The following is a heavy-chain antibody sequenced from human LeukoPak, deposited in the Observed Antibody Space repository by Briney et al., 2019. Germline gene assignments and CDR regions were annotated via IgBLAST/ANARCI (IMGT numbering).Heavy chain of an antibody. V-gene: IGHV3-23*01. CDR1: GFTFSSYA. J-gene: IGHJ4*02. Sequence: GGSLRLSCAASGFTFSSYAMSWVRQAPGKGLEWVSAISASGGYTNYADSVKGRFTISRDNSKNTLYLQMHSLRAEDTPVYFWEKRSCSGGSCNFDYWGQGTLVTVSS. CDR3: EKRSCSGGSCNFDY. CDR2: ISASGGYT. D-gene: IGHD2-15*01.